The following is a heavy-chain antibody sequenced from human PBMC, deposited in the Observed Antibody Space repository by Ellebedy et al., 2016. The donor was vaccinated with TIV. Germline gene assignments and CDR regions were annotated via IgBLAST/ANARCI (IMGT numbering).Heavy chain of an antibody. V-gene: IGHV4-59*11. CDR2: IYYSGTT. J-gene: IGHJ2*01. CDR3: AREDYCSGGSCYNGYFDL. D-gene: IGHD2-15*01. CDR1: GGSMIGHY. Sequence: SETLSLTCTVSGGSMIGHYWSWIRQPPGAGLQWIGYIYYSGTTNYDPSLRGRVAISVDTSKNQFSLKLSSVTAADTAVYYCAREDYCSGGSCYNGYFDLWGRGTLVTVSS.